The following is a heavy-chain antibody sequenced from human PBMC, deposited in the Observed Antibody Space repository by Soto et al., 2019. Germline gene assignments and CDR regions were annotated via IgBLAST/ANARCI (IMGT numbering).Heavy chain of an antibody. Sequence: GGSLRLSCAASGFTFSSYSMNWVRQAPGKGLEWVSYISSSSSTIYYADSVKGRFTISRDNAKNSLYLQMNSLRAEETAVYYCARVAGDGGIYDFWSGYPSSFDYWGQGTLVTVSS. CDR3: ARVAGDGGIYDFWSGYPSSFDY. D-gene: IGHD3-3*01. J-gene: IGHJ4*02. CDR2: ISSSSSTI. V-gene: IGHV3-48*01. CDR1: GFTFSSYS.